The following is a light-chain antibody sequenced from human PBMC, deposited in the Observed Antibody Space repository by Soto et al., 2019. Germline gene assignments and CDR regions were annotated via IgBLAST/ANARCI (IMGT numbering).Light chain of an antibody. V-gene: IGKV1-6*01. CDR2: AAF. CDR3: LQDINYPWT. J-gene: IGKJ1*01. CDR1: QSISRY. Sequence: QMTQSPSSLSASVGGRGTITCRVSQSISRYLHWYQQKPGKPPKLLIYAAFSLQSGVPPRFSGSGSGTDFTLAISSLQPEDSATYYCLQDINYPWTFGQGTKVDIK.